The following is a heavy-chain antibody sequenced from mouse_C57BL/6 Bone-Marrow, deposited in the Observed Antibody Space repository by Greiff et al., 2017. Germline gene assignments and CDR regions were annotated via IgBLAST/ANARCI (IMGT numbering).Heavy chain of an antibody. Sequence: QVQLQQPGAELVRPGTSVKLSCKASGYTFTRYWMHWVKQRPGQGLEWIGVIDPSDSYTNYNQKFKGKATLTVDTSSSTAYMQLSSLTSEDSAVYYCASTGFAYWGQGTLVTVSA. CDR3: ASTGFAY. CDR2: IDPSDSYT. CDR1: GYTFTRYW. D-gene: IGHD4-1*02. J-gene: IGHJ3*01. V-gene: IGHV1-59*01.